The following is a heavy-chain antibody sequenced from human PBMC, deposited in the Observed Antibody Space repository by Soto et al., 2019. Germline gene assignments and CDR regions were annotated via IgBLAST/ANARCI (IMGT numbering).Heavy chain of an antibody. Sequence: EVQLLESGGGLVQPGGSLRLSCAASGFTFSSHFMSWVRQAPGKGLEWVSIISTKGDTFYGDSVKGRFTISRDNSKDTLSLQMTSLGVEDTALYYCLQCRGGGCRHGMDVWGRGTTVTVSS. D-gene: IGHD2-15*01. J-gene: IGHJ6*02. CDR1: GFTFSSHF. CDR2: ISTKGDT. CDR3: LQCRGGGCRHGMDV. V-gene: IGHV3-23*01.